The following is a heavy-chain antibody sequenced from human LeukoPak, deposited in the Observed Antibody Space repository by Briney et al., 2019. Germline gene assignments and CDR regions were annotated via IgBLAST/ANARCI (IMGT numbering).Heavy chain of an antibody. CDR2: VYYSGNT. V-gene: IGHV4-38-2*02. J-gene: IGHJ5*02. CDR1: GYSISSGYY. Sequence: SETLSLTCTVSGYSISSGYYWGWIRQPPGKGLEWIGGVYYSGNTYYNPSLKSRVTISVDTSKNQFSLKLTSVTAADTAVYYCARDRGFRSWFDPWGQGTLVTVSS. D-gene: IGHD3-10*01. CDR3: ARDRGFRSWFDP.